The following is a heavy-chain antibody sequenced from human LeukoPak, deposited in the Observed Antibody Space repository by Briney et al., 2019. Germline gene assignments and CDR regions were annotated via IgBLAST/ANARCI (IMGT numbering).Heavy chain of an antibody. CDR3: AKVLYYYDSSGYYS. CDR2: ISYDESNK. CDR1: GFTFSSYG. V-gene: IGHV3-30*18. D-gene: IGHD3-22*01. J-gene: IGHJ4*02. Sequence: PGRSLRLSCAASGFTFSSYGMHWVRQAPGKGLEWVAVISYDESNKYYADSVKGRFTISRDNSKNTLYLQMNSLRAEDTAVYYCAKVLYYYDSSGYYSWGQGTLVTVSS.